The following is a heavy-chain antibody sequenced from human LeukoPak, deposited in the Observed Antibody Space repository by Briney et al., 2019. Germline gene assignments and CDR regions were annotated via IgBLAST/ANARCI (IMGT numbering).Heavy chain of an antibody. CDR1: GGSFSGYY. CDR3: ARGPNRRIVVVPAARAFDP. D-gene: IGHD2-2*01. CDR2: INHSGST. J-gene: IGHJ5*02. Sequence: TSETLSLTCAVYGGSFSGYYWSWIRQPPGKGLEWIGEINHSGSTNYNPSLKSRVTISVDTSKNQFSLKLSSVTAADTAVYYCARGPNRRIVVVPAARAFDPWGQGTLVTVSS. V-gene: IGHV4-34*01.